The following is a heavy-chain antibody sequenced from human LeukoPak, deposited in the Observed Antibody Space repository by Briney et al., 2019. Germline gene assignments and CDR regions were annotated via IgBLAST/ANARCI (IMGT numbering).Heavy chain of an antibody. D-gene: IGHD3-9*01. CDR1: GYTFTSYG. CDR3: ARVHYDILTGYSYFDY. Sequence: ASVKVSCKASGYTFTSYGISWVRQAPGQGLEWMGWISAYNDNTNYAQKLQGRVTMTTDTSTSTAYMELRSLRSDDTAVYYCARVHYDILTGYSYFDYWGQGTLVTVSS. V-gene: IGHV1-18*01. J-gene: IGHJ4*02. CDR2: ISAYNDNT.